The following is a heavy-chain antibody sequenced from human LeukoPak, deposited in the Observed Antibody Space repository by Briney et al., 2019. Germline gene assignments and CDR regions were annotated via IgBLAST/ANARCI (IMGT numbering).Heavy chain of an antibody. Sequence: GGSLRLSCAASGFTFSSYSMNWVRQAPGKVLEWVSSISSSSSYIYYADSVKGRFTISRDNAKNSLYLQMNSLRAEDTAVYYCARDQGYGEYYYYGMGVWGQGTTVTVSS. CDR1: GFTFSSYS. D-gene: IGHD4-17*01. CDR2: ISSSSSYI. CDR3: ARDQGYGEYYYYGMGV. V-gene: IGHV3-21*01. J-gene: IGHJ6*02.